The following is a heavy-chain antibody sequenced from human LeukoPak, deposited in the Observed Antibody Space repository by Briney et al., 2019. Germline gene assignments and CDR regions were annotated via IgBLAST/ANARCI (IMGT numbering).Heavy chain of an antibody. CDR3: AKDNRRHYTSGPNPDSLH. Sequence: GGSLRLSCAASGFTFNNYAMRWVRQAPGKGLEWVSGISWNSGTIDYADSVRGRFTISRDNAKNSLYLQMDSLRVEDTAFYYCAKDNRRHYTSGPNPDSLHWGQGALVTVSS. V-gene: IGHV3-9*01. CDR1: GFTFNNYA. CDR2: ISWNSGTI. D-gene: IGHD6-19*01. J-gene: IGHJ4*02.